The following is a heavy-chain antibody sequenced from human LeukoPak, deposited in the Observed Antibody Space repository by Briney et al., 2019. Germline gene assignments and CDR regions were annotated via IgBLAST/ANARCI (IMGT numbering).Heavy chain of an antibody. CDR3: ARDQDILTGYYNYYYYGMDV. V-gene: IGHV3-33*08. CDR1: GFTFSSYW. J-gene: IGHJ6*02. Sequence: GGSLRLSCAASGFTFSSYWMSWVRQAPGKGLEWVAVIWYDGSNKYYADSVKGRFTISRDNSKNTLYLQMNSLRAEDTAVYYCARDQDILTGYYNYYYYGMDVWGQGTTVTVSS. D-gene: IGHD3-9*01. CDR2: IWYDGSNK.